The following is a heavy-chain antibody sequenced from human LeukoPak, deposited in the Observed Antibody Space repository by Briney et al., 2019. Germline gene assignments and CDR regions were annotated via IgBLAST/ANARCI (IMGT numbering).Heavy chain of an antibody. CDR1: GFTFSSYG. D-gene: IGHD3-9*01. J-gene: IGHJ4*01. CDR2: ISYDGSNK. CDR3: AKEEYDILTGYHTFDY. Sequence: VGCLRVSSAAPGFTFSSYGMHCVRQGPGEGLGWGAVISYDGSNKYYADSVKGGFTISRDNYKNTLYLQMNSMRAEDTAVYYCAKEEYDILTGYHTFDYWGQGTLVTVSS. V-gene: IGHV3-30*18.